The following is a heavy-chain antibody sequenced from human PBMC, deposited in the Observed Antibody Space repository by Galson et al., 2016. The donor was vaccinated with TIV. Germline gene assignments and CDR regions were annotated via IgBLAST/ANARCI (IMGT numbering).Heavy chain of an antibody. D-gene: IGHD3-10*01. Sequence: SLRLSCAASGFTFSNYWMSWVRQAPGKGLEWVTNIKQNGSEKHYVDSVKGRFTISRDNTKNSLYLQMNSLRAEDTAVYYCVSGISMLRGVIWGQGTLVTVSS. CDR3: VSGISMLRGVI. CDR1: GFTFSNYW. CDR2: IKQNGSEK. J-gene: IGHJ4*02. V-gene: IGHV3-7*01.